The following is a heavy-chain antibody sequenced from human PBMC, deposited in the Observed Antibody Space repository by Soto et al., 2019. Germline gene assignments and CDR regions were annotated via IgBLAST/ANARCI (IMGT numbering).Heavy chain of an antibody. CDR2: IYPGDSDT. D-gene: IGHD6-13*01. CDR3: ARTAAAGKYYYGMDV. J-gene: IGHJ6*02. V-gene: IGHV5-51*01. CDR1: GYSFTSYW. Sequence: EVQLVQSGAEVKKPGESLKISCKGSGYSFTSYWIGWVRQMPGKGLELMGIIYPGDSDTRYSPSFQGQVTISADKSISTAYLQWSSLKASATAMYYCARTAAAGKYYYGMDVWGQGTTVTVSS.